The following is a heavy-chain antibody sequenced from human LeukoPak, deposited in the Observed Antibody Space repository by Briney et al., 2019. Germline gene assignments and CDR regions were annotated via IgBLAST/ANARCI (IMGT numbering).Heavy chain of an antibody. J-gene: IGHJ4*02. Sequence: GSLRLSCAASGFTFSRDSMNWVRQAPGKGLEWVCYINGGGSPIYYADSVRGRFTISRDNVKNSLYLQMNSLRAEDTAVYYCVRDNPRCCGVVPANIDDYWGQGTLVTVSS. CDR2: INGGGSPI. CDR3: VRDNPRCCGVVPANIDDY. CDR1: GFTFSRDS. D-gene: IGHD2-15*01. V-gene: IGHV3-48*01.